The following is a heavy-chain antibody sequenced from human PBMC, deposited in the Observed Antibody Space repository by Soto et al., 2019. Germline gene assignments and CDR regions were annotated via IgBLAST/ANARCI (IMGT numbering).Heavy chain of an antibody. CDR1: GGSVSSADWN. CDR2: IYEGGRT. J-gene: IGHJ4*02. CDR3: TRGPSGDKVDF. Sequence: SETLSLTCTVSGGSVSSADWNWSWIRQTPGKGLEWIGHIYEGGRTYSNPSLMSRATISLDTSKNLFSLNLKSVTAADTAVYYCTRGPSGDKVDFWGQGLLVTVSS. D-gene: IGHD7-27*01. V-gene: IGHV4-30-4*08.